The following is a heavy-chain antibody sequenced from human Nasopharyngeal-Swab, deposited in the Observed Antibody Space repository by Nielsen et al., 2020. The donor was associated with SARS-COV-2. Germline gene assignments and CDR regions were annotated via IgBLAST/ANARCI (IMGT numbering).Heavy chain of an antibody. CDR3: ARGGIYCSSTSCYPFDH. CDR2: ISPYNGNR. J-gene: IGHJ4*02. V-gene: IGHV1-18*01. CDR1: GYTFTNYG. D-gene: IGHD2-2*01. Sequence: ASVKVSCKASGYTFTNYGISWVRQAPGQGLEWMGWISPYNGNRNYVQKLQGRVTMTTDTSTSTAYMELRSLRFDDTAVYYCARGGIYCSSTSCYPFDHWGQRTLVTVSS.